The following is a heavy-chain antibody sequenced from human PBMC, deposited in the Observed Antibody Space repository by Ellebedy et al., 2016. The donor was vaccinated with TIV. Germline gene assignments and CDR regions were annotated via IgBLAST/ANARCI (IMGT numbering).Heavy chain of an antibody. V-gene: IGHV1-2*02. J-gene: IGHJ4*02. Sequence: ASVKVSCXASGYTFTGYYMHWVRQAPGQGLEWMGWINPNSGGTNYAQKLQGRVTMTTDTSTTTAYMELSRLRSDDTAVYYCARGANRGYSYGYGGTPDYWGQGTLVTVSS. D-gene: IGHD5-18*01. CDR2: INPNSGGT. CDR1: GYTFTGYY. CDR3: ARGANRGYSYGYGGTPDY.